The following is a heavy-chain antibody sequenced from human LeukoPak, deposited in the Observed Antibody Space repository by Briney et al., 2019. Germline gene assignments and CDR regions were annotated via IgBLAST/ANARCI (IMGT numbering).Heavy chain of an antibody. CDR3: ARGKRKAYYGSGSYGAFDI. CDR2: IYYSGST. V-gene: IGHV4-59*01. Sequence: SETLSLTCTVSGGSISSYYWSWIRQPPGKGLEWIGYIYYSGSTNYNPSLKSRVTISVDTSKNQFSLKLSSVTAADTAVYYCARGKRKAYYGSGSYGAFDIWGQGTMVTVSS. D-gene: IGHD3-10*01. J-gene: IGHJ3*02. CDR1: GGSISSYY.